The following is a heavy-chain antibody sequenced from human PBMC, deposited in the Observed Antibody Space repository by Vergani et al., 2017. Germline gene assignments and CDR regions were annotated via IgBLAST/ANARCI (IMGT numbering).Heavy chain of an antibody. Sequence: QVQLVESAGGVVQPGGSLRLSCAASGFTFRNFGMHWIRQAPGKGLEWLAYIGNDGINTRYRDAVKGRFTVSRDNSKDRLYLQMDSLRSEDTALYYCAKYLRDSTDGLPDFWGPGTLVIVSS. D-gene: IGHD2-21*02. CDR3: AKYLRDSTDGLPDF. J-gene: IGHJ4*02. CDR1: GFTFRNFG. CDR2: IGNDGINT. V-gene: IGHV3-30*02.